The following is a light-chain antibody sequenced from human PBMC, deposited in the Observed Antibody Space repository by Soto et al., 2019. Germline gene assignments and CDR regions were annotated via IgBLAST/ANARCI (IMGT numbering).Light chain of an antibody. Sequence: EIVMTQSPATLSVSPGERATISCRASQSVSSNLAWYQQKPGQAPRLLIYGASTRATGIPARFSGSGSGTEFTLTISSLQSEDFAVYYCQQYNNWPFFGQGTRLEI. CDR1: QSVSSN. V-gene: IGKV3-15*01. CDR3: QQYNNWPF. J-gene: IGKJ5*01. CDR2: GAS.